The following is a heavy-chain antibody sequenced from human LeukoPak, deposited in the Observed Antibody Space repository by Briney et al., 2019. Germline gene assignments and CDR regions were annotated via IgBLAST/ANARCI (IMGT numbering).Heavy chain of an antibody. CDR1: GFSFTTYW. CDR2: INHDGTEK. D-gene: IGHD3-10*01. CDR3: AKLAKYFYGAETFYFFEH. J-gene: IGHJ4*02. Sequence: GGSLRLSCAASGFSFTTYWMSWVRQAHGKGLEWVANINHDGTEKYYVDSVKGRFTISRDNGKNSLYLQMNSLRVEDTAVYYCAKLAKYFYGAETFYFFEHWGQGTPVTASS. V-gene: IGHV3-7*01.